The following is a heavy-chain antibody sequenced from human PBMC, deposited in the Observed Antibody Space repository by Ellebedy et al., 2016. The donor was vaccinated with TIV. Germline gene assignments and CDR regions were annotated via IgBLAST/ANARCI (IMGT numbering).Heavy chain of an antibody. J-gene: IGHJ3*02. CDR2: IYYSGRV. CDR1: GASISSGGYY. D-gene: IGHD4-17*01. V-gene: IGHV4-31*03. CDR3: ARDFHDYGIDALDI. Sequence: SETLSLTCTVSGASISSGGYYWGWIRQHPGKGLDYIGYIYYSGRVDYNPSLKSRVTISVDMSKNQFSLKLSSVTAADTAMYYCARDFHDYGIDALDIWGQGTMVTVSS.